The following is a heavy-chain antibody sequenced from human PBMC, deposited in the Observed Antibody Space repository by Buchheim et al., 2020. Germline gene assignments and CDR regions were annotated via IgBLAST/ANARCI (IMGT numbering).Heavy chain of an antibody. V-gene: IGHV3-23*01. CDR3: VVVPAAIGYSYYYGLDV. Sequence: EVQLLESGGGLVQPGGSLRLSCAASGLTFSSYAMSWVRQAPGKGLEWVSVISGSGSSTYYADSVKGRFTISSDNSKKTLYLQMNSLRADDTAVYYCVVVPAAIGYSYYYGLDVWGQGTT. CDR1: GLTFSSYA. J-gene: IGHJ6*02. CDR2: ISGSGSST. D-gene: IGHD2-2*01.